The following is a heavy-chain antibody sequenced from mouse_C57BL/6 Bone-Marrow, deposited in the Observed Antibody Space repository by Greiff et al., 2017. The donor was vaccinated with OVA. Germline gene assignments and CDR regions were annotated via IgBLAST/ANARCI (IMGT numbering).Heavy chain of an antibody. Sequence: DVLLVESGGDLVKPGGSLKLSCAASGFTFSSYGMSWVRQTPDKRLEWVATISSGGSYTYYPDSVKGRFTISRDNATNTLYLQMSSLKSEDAAMCYCARWGSFAYWGQGTLVTVSA. J-gene: IGHJ3*01. CDR2: ISSGGSYT. CDR1: GFTFSSYG. CDR3: ARWGSFAY. V-gene: IGHV5-6*01. D-gene: IGHD3-1*01.